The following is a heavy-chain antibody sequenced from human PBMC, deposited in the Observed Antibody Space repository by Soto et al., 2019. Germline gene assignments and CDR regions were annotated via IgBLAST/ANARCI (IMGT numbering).Heavy chain of an antibody. V-gene: IGHV4-34*01. J-gene: IGHJ6*02. CDR1: GGSFSGYY. CDR2: INHSGST. D-gene: IGHD6-13*01. Sequence: PSETLSLTCAVYGGSFSGYYWSWIRQPPGKGLEWIGEINHSGSTNYNPSLKSRVTISVDTSKNQFSLKLSSVTAADTAVYYCASTAAAGNIYYYYYGMDVWGQGTTVT. CDR3: ASTAAAGNIYYYYYGMDV.